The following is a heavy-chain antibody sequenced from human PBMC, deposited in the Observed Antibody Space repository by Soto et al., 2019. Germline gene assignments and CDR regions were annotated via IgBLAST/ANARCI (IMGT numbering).Heavy chain of an antibody. V-gene: IGHV1-18*01. CDR2: ISAYNGNT. CDR3: ARADCSSTSCYINYYYYYGMDV. D-gene: IGHD2-2*02. CDR1: GYTFTSYG. J-gene: IGHJ6*02. Sequence: ASVKVSCKASGYTFTSYGMSWVRQAPGQGLEWMGWISAYNGNTNYAQKLQGRVTMTTDTSTSTAYMELRSLRSDDTAVYYCARADCSSTSCYINYYYYYGMDVWGQGTTVTVSS.